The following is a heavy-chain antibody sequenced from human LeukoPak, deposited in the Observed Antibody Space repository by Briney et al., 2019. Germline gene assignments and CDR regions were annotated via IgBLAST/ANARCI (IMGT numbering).Heavy chain of an antibody. CDR2: ISWNSGSI. V-gene: IGHV3-9*01. D-gene: IGHD3-3*01. J-gene: IGHJ4*02. CDR3: AKAGTYDFRSGYGNLGYYFDY. CDR1: GFTFDDYA. Sequence: GRSLRLSCAASGFTFDDYAMHWVRQAPGKGLEWVSGISWNSGSIGYADSVKGRFTISRDNAKNSLYLQMNSLRAEDTALYYCAKAGTYDFRSGYGNLGYYFDYWGQGTLVTVSS.